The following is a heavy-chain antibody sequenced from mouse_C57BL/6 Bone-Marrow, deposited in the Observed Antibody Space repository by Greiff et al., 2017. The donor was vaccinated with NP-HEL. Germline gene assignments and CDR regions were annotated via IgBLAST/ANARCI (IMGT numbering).Heavy chain of an antibody. Sequence: EVQRVESEGGLVQPGSSMKLSCTASGFTFSDYYMAWVRQVPEKGLEWVANINYDGSSTYYLDSLKSRFIISRDNAKNILYLQMRSLKSEDTATYYCAREGGLRRRTYAMDYWGQGTSVTVSS. J-gene: IGHJ4*01. V-gene: IGHV5-16*01. D-gene: IGHD2-4*01. CDR1: GFTFSDYY. CDR2: INYDGSST. CDR3: AREGGLRRRTYAMDY.